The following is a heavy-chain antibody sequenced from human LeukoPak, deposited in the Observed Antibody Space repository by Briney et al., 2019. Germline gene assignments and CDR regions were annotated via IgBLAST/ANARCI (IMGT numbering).Heavy chain of an antibody. D-gene: IGHD2-2*01. CDR3: ARDGQDIVVVPAANPYYYGMDV. CDR2: ISSSSGYI. J-gene: IGHJ6*02. Sequence: GGSLRLSCAASGFTLSSYNMNWVRQAPGKGLERVSSISSSSGYIYSADSLKGRFTISRDNAKNSLYLQMNSLRAEDTAVYFCARDGQDIVVVPAANPYYYGMDVWGQGTTVTVSS. V-gene: IGHV3-21*01. CDR1: GFTLSSYN.